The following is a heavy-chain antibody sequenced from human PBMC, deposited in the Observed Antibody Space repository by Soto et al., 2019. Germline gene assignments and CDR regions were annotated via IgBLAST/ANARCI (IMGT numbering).Heavy chain of an antibody. CDR3: ATDSGSYSPSWDFQH. V-gene: IGHV1-69*02. J-gene: IGHJ1*01. D-gene: IGHD1-26*01. CDR2: IIPILGIA. CDR1: GGTFSSYT. Sequence: QVQLVQSGAEVKKPGSSVKVSCKASGGTFSSYTISWVRQAPGQGLEWMGRIIPILGIANYAQKFQGRVTITADKSTSTAYMELSSLRSEDTAVYYCATDSGSYSPSWDFQHWGQGTLVTVSS.